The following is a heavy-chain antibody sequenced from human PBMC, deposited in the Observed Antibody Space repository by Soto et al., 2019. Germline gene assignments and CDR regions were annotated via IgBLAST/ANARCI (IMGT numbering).Heavy chain of an antibody. CDR3: ARDRLRYYYDSSGYWAGAFDI. D-gene: IGHD3-22*01. Sequence: GGSLRLSXAASGFTFSSYGMHWVRQAPGKGLEWVAVISYDGSTIYYADSVKGRFTISRDNAKNSLYLQMNSLRDEDTAVYYCARDRLRYYYDSSGYWAGAFDIWGQGTMVTVSS. CDR2: ISYDGSTI. CDR1: GFTFSSYG. V-gene: IGHV3-30*03. J-gene: IGHJ3*02.